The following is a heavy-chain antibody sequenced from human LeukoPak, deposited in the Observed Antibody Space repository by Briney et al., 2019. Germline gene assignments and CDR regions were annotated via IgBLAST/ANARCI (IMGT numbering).Heavy chain of an antibody. V-gene: IGHV3-11*01. D-gene: IGHD3-22*01. CDR3: ARDYYDSRGYYGMDV. CDR2: ISSSGRTI. J-gene: IGHJ6*02. CDR1: GFTFSDYY. Sequence: GGSLRLSCAASGFTFSDYYMSWIRQAPGQGLEWVSYISSSGRTIHYADSVKGRFTISRDNAKNSLYLEVNSLRAEDTAVYYCARDYYDSRGYYGMDVWGQGTTVTVSS.